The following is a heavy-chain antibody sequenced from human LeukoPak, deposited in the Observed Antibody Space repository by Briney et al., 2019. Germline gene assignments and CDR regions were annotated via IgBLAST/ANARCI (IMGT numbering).Heavy chain of an antibody. V-gene: IGHV4-39*02. CDR1: GGSISSHNHH. Sequence: PSETLSLTFSVSGGSISSHNHHWDWIRQPPGNGLEWIGRIHHSGVTYSNPSLRSRLTLSVDMSKNHFSLNLTSVTAADTAVYYCARRDNSFDSWGPGTLVTVSS. D-gene: IGHD5-24*01. CDR3: ARRDNSFDS. J-gene: IGHJ4*02. CDR2: IHHSGVT.